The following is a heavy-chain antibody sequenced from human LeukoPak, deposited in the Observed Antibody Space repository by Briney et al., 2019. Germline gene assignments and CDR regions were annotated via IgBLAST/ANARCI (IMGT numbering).Heavy chain of an antibody. CDR2: IRYDGSNK. D-gene: IGHD3-9*01. J-gene: IGHJ4*02. Sequence: PGGSLRLSCAASGFTFSSYGMHWVRQAPGKGLEWVAFIRYDGSNKYYADSVKGRFTISRDNSKNTLYLQMNSLRAEDTAVYYCAKLYDILTGYYPFDYWGQGTLVTVSS. CDR1: GFTFSSYG. V-gene: IGHV3-30*02. CDR3: AKLYDILTGYYPFDY.